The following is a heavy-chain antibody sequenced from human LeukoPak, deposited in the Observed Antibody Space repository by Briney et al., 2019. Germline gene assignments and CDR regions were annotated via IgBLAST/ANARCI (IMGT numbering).Heavy chain of an antibody. CDR2: INAGNGNT. CDR3: HFIAVAGTAYFDY. D-gene: IGHD6-19*01. J-gene: IGHJ4*02. Sequence: ASVKVSCKASGYTFTSYAMHWVRQAPGQRLEWMGWINAGNGNTKYSQKFQGRVTITRDTSAITAYMELSSLRSEDTAVYYCHFIAVAGTAYFDYWGQGTLVTVSS. CDR1: GYTFTSYA. V-gene: IGHV1-3*01.